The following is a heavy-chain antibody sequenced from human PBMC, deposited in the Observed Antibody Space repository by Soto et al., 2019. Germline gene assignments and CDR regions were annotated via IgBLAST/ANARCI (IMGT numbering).Heavy chain of an antibody. V-gene: IGHV4-39*01. D-gene: IGHD6-6*01. CDR3: VKQAVGSMSSE. CDR1: GAPISSLTYY. J-gene: IGHJ4*02. CDR2: ISLGGTT. Sequence: TLSLTCAVSGAPISSLTYYWVWIRQPPGKGLEWIASISLGGTTYYSPSLKSRLTASLDTSNNQVSLILSSVTVTDTAVYFCVKQAVGSMSSEWGPGTLVTVSS.